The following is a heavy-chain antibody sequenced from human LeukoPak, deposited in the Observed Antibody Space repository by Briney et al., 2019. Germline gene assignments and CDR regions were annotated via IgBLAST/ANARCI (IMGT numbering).Heavy chain of an antibody. CDR3: ATYYKTAPGAFDI. Sequence: ASVKVSCKASGGTFSSYAINWVRQAPGQGLEWMGGIIPIFGPTIYAQKFQGRLTMTEDTSTDTAYMEVSSLRSEDAAVYYCATYYKTAPGAFDIWGQGTTVTVSS. CDR2: IIPIFGPT. CDR1: GGTFSSYA. V-gene: IGHV1-69*06. D-gene: IGHD3-10*01. J-gene: IGHJ3*02.